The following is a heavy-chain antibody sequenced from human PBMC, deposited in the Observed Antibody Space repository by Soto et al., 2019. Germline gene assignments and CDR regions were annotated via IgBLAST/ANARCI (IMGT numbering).Heavy chain of an antibody. CDR3: AGGIAARPLGY. Sequence: SETLSLTCTVSGDSISNDNWWSWVRQPPGKGLEWIGEIYHSGSTNSNPSLKSRVTISVDRSKNQFSLKLSSVTAADTAVYYCAGGIAARPLGYWGQGTLVTVSS. J-gene: IGHJ4*02. D-gene: IGHD6-6*01. CDR1: GDSISNDNW. V-gene: IGHV4-4*02. CDR2: IYHSGST.